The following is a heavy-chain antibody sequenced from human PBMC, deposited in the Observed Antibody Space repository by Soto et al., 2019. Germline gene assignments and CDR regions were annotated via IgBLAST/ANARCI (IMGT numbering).Heavy chain of an antibody. Sequence: EVQVLESGGGLVQPGGSLRLSCAATGFTFSDFAMSWVRQAPGKGLEWVSRIYGGGNGPHYADSVKDRVTISRDNSKNTLYLQMHSLRAEDTAVYYCAKMEGMDPWAYSFDYWGQGTLVTVSS. J-gene: IGHJ4*02. CDR2: IYGGGNGP. CDR1: GFTFSDFA. CDR3: AKMEGMDPWAYSFDY. V-gene: IGHV3-23*01. D-gene: IGHD2-2*03.